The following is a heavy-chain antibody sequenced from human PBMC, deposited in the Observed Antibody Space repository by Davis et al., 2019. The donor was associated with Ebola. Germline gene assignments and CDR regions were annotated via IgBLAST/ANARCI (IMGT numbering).Heavy chain of an antibody. D-gene: IGHD3-10*01. J-gene: IGHJ4*02. CDR1: GGTFSSYD. CDR3: ARAPAWSAINYYCFDY. CDR2: MNPNSGNT. V-gene: IGHV1-8*02. Sequence: ASVKVSCKASGGTFSSYDINWVRQAPGQGLEWMGWMNPNSGNTGSAQKFQGRVTMTRNTSISTAYMELSSLRSEDTAVYYCARAPAWSAINYYCFDYWGQGTPVTVSS.